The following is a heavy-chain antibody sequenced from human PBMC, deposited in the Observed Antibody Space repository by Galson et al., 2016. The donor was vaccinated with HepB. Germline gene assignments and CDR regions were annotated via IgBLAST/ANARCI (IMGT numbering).Heavy chain of an antibody. CDR1: GASISSSSYY. J-gene: IGHJ6*02. Sequence: QVQESGPGLVKPSETLSLTCTVSGASISSSSYYWGWIRQPPGKGLEWIGSIYYSGSSYYDPSLKSRVTMSVDTSRHQFSLKLSSVTAADTAVYYCARHGTIAVAGSRYGNYFYGMDVWGQGTTVTVSS. CDR2: IYYSGSS. V-gene: IGHV4-39*01. CDR3: ARHGTIAVAGSRYGNYFYGMDV. D-gene: IGHD6-19*01.